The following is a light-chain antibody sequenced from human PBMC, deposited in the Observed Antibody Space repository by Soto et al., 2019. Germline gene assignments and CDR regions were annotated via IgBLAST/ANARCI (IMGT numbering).Light chain of an antibody. J-gene: IGLJ1*01. CDR1: RSNIGKNY. CDR2: RNN. V-gene: IGLV1-47*01. Sequence: QSVLTQPPSASGTPGQRVIISCSGSRSNIGKNYVYWLQQLPGTAPKLLIYRNNQRPSGVSDRFAGSRSGTSASLAISGLRSEDEADYFCATRDDSLNGHVFGTGTKVTAL. CDR3: ATRDDSLNGHV.